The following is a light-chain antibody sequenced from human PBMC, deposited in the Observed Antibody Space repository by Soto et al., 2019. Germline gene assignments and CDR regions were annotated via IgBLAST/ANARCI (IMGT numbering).Light chain of an antibody. Sequence: SVLTQPASVSGSPGQSIAISCTGTRSDVGAYNYVSWYQQHPGKAPKLMISEVTNRPSGVSDRFSGSKSGNTASLTISGLQAEDEADYYCSSFTSRFTFVFGTGTKVIV. CDR2: EVT. J-gene: IGLJ1*01. V-gene: IGLV2-14*01. CDR1: RSDVGAYNY. CDR3: SSFTSRFTFV.